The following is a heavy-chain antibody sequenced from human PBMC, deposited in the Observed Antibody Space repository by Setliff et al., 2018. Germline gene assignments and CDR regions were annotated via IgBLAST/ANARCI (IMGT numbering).Heavy chain of an antibody. CDR1: GYSFTDFG. D-gene: IGHD6-13*01. CDR3: ARAGDAAAGRKGVFEY. CDR2: INVSGGSA. V-gene: IGHV1-46*01. Sequence: ASVKVSCKASGYSFTDFGINWMRQAPGQGLEWMGLINVSGGSASYEQKFQGRVTMTRDTSTGTVYMELTSLKSEDTAVYYCARAGDAAAGRKGVFEYWGQGSLVTVSS. J-gene: IGHJ4*02.